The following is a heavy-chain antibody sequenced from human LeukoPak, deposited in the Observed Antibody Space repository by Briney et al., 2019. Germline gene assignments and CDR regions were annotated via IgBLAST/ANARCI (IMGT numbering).Heavy chain of an antibody. J-gene: IGHJ4*02. V-gene: IGHV3-48*01. CDR3: ARRLDY. CDR1: GYTFSTYS. CDR2: VSSSSNPI. Sequence: GGSLRFSCAASGYTFSTYSMNWVRQTPGKGLEWVSYVSSSSNPIYYADSVKGRFTIPRDTAKNSVYLQMNNLRVEDTGVYYCARRLDYWGQGTLVTVSS.